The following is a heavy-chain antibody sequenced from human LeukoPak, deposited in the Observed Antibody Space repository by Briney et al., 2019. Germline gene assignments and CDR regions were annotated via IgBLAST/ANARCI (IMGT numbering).Heavy chain of an antibody. Sequence: GGSLRLSCAASGFTFSSYSMNWVRQAPGKGLEWVSYVSSDSRTIYYADSVKGRFTISRDNAKNSLYLQMKSLRDEDTAVYYCARYGSGTSYITNYFDYWGQGTLVTVSS. CDR3: ARYGSGTSYITNYFDY. CDR1: GFTFSSYS. J-gene: IGHJ4*02. D-gene: IGHD3-10*01. V-gene: IGHV3-48*02. CDR2: VSSDSRTI.